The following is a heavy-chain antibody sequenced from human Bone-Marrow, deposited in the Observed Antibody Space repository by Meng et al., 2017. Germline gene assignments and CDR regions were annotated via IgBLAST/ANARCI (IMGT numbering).Heavy chain of an antibody. Sequence: ASVKVSCKASGYTFTSYAMHWVRQAPGQRLEWMGWINAGNGNTKYSQKFQGRVTITRDTSASTAYMELSSLRSEDTAVYYCARGEYYDSSGYYRNNDAFAIWGQGTMVTVSS. CDR1: GYTFTSYA. D-gene: IGHD3-22*01. J-gene: IGHJ3*02. V-gene: IGHV1-3*01. CDR2: INAGNGNT. CDR3: ARGEYYDSSGYYRNNDAFAI.